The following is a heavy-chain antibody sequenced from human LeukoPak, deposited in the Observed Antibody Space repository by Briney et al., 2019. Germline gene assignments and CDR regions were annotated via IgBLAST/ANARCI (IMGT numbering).Heavy chain of an antibody. Sequence: PGGSLRLSCAASGFSTSTYSMGWVRQPPGKGLEWVSYIGSTSIYADSVKGRFTISSDNAKNSLYLQLNILRAEDAAVYYCARDGTPAGAGDFDYWGQGTPVTVSS. CDR1: GFSTSTYS. CDR2: IGSTSI. J-gene: IGHJ4*02. V-gene: IGHV3-48*01. D-gene: IGHD2-2*01. CDR3: ARDGTPAGAGDFDY.